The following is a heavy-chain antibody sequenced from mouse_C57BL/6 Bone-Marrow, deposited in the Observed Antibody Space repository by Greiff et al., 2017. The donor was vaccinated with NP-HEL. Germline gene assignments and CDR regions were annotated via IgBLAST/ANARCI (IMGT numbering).Heavy chain of an antibody. CDR3: ARDGYYWYFDV. V-gene: IGHV7-1*01. J-gene: IGHJ1*03. CDR1: GFTFSDFY. Sequence: EVKLMESGGGLVQSGRSLRLSCATSGFTFSDFYMEWVRQAPGKGLEWIAASRNKANDYTTEYSASVKGRFIVSRDTSQSILYLQMNALRAEDTAIYYCARDGYYWYFDVRGTGTTVTVSS. CDR2: SRNKANDYTT.